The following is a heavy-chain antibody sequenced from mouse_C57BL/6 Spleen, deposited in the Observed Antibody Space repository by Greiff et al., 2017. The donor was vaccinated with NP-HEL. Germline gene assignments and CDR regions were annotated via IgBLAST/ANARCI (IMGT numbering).Heavy chain of an antibody. V-gene: IGHV1-80*01. CDR3: ARSPRSTTRYFDV. CDR2: IYPGDGDT. CDR1: GYAFSSYW. D-gene: IGHD5-1*01. Sequence: VQLVESGAELVKPGASVKISCKASGYAFSSYWMNWVKQRPGKGLEWIGQIYPGDGDTNYNGKFKGKATLTADKSSSTAYMQLSSLTSEDSAVYFCARSPRSTTRYFDVWGTGTTVTVSS. J-gene: IGHJ1*03.